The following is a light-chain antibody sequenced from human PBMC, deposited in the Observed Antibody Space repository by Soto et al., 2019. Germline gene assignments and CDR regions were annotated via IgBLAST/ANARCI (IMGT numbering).Light chain of an antibody. Sequence: QSALTQPHSASGTPGQRVTISCSGSSSKIGTSSVHWFQQLPGTAPKLLISTTNQRPSGVPERFSGSKSGTSASLAISGFQSEDEADYYCAAWDDSLNGHVFGTGTKVTVL. CDR1: SSKIGTSS. CDR2: TTN. J-gene: IGLJ1*01. CDR3: AAWDDSLNGHV. V-gene: IGLV1-44*01.